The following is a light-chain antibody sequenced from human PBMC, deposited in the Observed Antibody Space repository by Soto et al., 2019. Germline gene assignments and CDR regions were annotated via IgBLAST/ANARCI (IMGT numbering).Light chain of an antibody. Sequence: DIVMTQSPDSLAVSLGERATINCKSSQSVLYSSNNKNYLAWYQQKPGQPPKLLIYWASTRESGVPDRFSGSGSVTDFTLTISSLQAEDVAVYYLQQYYSTRTFGQGTKLEIK. CDR3: QQYYSTRT. CDR1: QSVLYSSNNKNY. J-gene: IGKJ2*01. V-gene: IGKV4-1*01. CDR2: WAS.